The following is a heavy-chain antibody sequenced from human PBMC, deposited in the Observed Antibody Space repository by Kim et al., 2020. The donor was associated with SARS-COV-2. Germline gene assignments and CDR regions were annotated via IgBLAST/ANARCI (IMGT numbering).Heavy chain of an antibody. D-gene: IGHD3-10*01. CDR3: ARRPRITMVRGPHDY. V-gene: IGHV4-39*01. J-gene: IGHJ4*02. Sequence: PALKSRVTISVDTSKNQFSLKLRSVTAADTAVYYCARRPRITMVRGPHDYWGQGTLVTVSS.